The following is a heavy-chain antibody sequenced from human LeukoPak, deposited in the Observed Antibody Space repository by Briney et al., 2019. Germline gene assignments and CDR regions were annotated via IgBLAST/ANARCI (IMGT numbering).Heavy chain of an antibody. J-gene: IGHJ5*02. D-gene: IGHD2-2*01. CDR1: GGSISSSSYY. V-gene: IGHV4-39*07. CDR3: ARGYPGYCSSTSCYWFDP. CDR2: IYYSGST. Sequence: PSETLSLTCTVCGGSISSSSYYWGWIRQPPGKGLEWIGSIYYSGSTYYNPSLKSRVTIPVDTSKNQFSLKLSSVTAADTAVYYCARGYPGYCSSTSCYWFDPWGQGTLVTVSS.